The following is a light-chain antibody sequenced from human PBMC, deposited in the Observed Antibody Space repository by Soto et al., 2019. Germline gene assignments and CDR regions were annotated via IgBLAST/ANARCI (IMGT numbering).Light chain of an antibody. Sequence: EIVMTQSPATLSVSPGERATLSCRASQSISNNLAWYHQRPGQAPRLLIYGASTRATGIPARFSGSGSGTEFQLTICSLQSGDFAVYYCQQYNNWWTFGQGTRVEIK. CDR3: QQYNNWWT. J-gene: IGKJ1*01. CDR2: GAS. CDR1: QSISNN. V-gene: IGKV3-15*01.